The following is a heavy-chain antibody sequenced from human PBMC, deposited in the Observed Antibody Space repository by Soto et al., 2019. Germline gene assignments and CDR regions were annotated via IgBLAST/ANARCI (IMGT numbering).Heavy chain of an antibody. CDR1: GFTFSDYY. D-gene: IGHD2-15*01. V-gene: IGHV3-11*01. CDR3: ASQPVVAARDYYYYGMDV. J-gene: IGHJ6*02. Sequence: GGSLRLSCAASGFTFSDYYMSWIRQAPGKGLEWVSYISSSGSTMYYADSVKGRFTISRDNAKNSLYLQMNSLRAEDTAVYYCASQPVVAARDYYYYGMDVWGQGTTVTVSS. CDR2: ISSSGSTM.